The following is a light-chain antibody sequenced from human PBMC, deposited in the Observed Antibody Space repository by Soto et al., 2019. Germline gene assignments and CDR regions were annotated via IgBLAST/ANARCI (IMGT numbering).Light chain of an antibody. Sequence: ETVLTQSPGSLSLSLGDRATLSCRASQTVSNNYLAWYQQKPGQAPRLLIYGTSNRATGIPDRFSGSGSGTDFTLTISRLEPEDFAVFYCQQYDSSPITFGQGTRLEIK. J-gene: IGKJ5*01. CDR3: QQYDSSPIT. V-gene: IGKV3-20*01. CDR1: QTVSNNY. CDR2: GTS.